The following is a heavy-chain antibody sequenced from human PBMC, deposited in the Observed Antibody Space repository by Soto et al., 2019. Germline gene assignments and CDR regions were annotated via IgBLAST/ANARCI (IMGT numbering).Heavy chain of an antibody. J-gene: IGHJ5*02. CDR3: ARRGYCSSTSCYRGWFDP. Sequence: TLSLTCTVSGGSISSSSYYWGWIRQPPGKGLEWIGSIYYSGSTYYNPSLKSRVTISVDTSKNQFSLKLSSVTAADTAVYYCARRGYCSSTSCYRGWFDPWGQGTLVTVSS. V-gene: IGHV4-39*01. CDR2: IYYSGST. D-gene: IGHD2-2*02. CDR1: GGSISSSSYY.